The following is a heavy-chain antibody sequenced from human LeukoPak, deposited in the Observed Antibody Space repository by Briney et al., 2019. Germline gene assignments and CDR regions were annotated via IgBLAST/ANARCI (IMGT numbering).Heavy chain of an antibody. D-gene: IGHD6-13*01. CDR1: GGTFSSYA. J-gene: IGHJ3*02. CDR3: ARVFAKRDSSSWYKSYDAFDI. CDR2: IIPILGIA. Sequence: GASVKVSCKASGGTFSSYAISWVRQAPGQGLEWMGRIIPILGIANYAQKFQGRVTITADKSTSTAYMELSGLRSEDTAVYYCARVFAKRDSSSWYKSYDAFDIWGQGTMVTVSS. V-gene: IGHV1-69*04.